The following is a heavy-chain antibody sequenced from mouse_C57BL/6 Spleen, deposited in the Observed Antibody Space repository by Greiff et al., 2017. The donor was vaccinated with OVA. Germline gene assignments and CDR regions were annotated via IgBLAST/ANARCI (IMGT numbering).Heavy chain of an antibody. CDR2: IDPSDSYT. J-gene: IGHJ2*01. V-gene: IGHV1-50*01. CDR3: ARNPYFDY. CDR1: GYTFTSYW. Sequence: VQLQQSGAELVKPGASVKLSCKASGYTFTSYWMQWVKQRPGQGLEWIGEIDPSDSYTNYNQKFKGKATLTVDTSSSTAYMQLSSLTSEDSAVYYCARNPYFDYWGQGTTLTVSS.